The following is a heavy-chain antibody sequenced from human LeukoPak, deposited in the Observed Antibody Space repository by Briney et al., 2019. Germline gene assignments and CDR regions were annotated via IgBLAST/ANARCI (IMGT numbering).Heavy chain of an antibody. CDR2: ISSSSSYI. Sequence: GGSLRLSCAASGFTFSSYSMNWVRQAPGKGLEWVSSISSSSSYIYYADSVKGRFTISRDNAKNSLYLQVNSLRAEDTAVYYCARVGSGGSLFDYWGQGTLVTVSS. D-gene: IGHD2-15*01. J-gene: IGHJ4*02. CDR1: GFTFSSYS. CDR3: ARVGSGGSLFDY. V-gene: IGHV3-21*01.